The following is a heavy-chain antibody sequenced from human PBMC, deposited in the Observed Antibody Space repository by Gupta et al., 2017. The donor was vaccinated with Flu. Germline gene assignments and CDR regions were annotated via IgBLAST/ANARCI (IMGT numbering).Heavy chain of an antibody. CDR3: ARRNGIAAAGMARYYFDY. D-gene: IGHD6-13*01. J-gene: IGHJ4*02. CDR2: IYPCDSDT. Sequence: VWGRKMPGKGLEWMGIIYPCDSDTRYGPSFQGQVTISADKSISTAYLQWSSLKASDTAMYYCARRNGIAAAGMARYYFDYWGQGTLVTVSS. V-gene: IGHV5-51*01.